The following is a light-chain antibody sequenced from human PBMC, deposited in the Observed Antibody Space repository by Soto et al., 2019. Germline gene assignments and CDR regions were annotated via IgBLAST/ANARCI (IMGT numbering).Light chain of an antibody. CDR1: LNIGDS. J-gene: IGKJ1*01. CDR3: LQTYNLPRT. V-gene: IGKV1-39*01. CDR2: GAS. Sequence: GERVTITCRASLNIGDSLSWFQQKAGKPPTQLIYGASALQSGVPVRFSGSASGTDFTLTISNMQREDFATYYCLQTYNLPRTFGQGTKVDIK.